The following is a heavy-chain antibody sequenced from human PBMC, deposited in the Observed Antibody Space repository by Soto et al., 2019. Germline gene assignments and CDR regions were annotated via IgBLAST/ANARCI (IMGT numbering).Heavy chain of an antibody. D-gene: IGHD2-2*01. J-gene: IGHJ4*02. CDR2: ISHSGTT. Sequence: QVPLQESGPGLVEPSGTLSLTCAVSLVSISSGNWWSWVRQPPGRGLEYIGEISHSGTTNYNPSLESRLTISLDASKNQFSLKLTSVTAADTAVYYCATINVPTPGNYWGQGTLVIVSS. CDR1: LVSISSGNW. V-gene: IGHV4-4*02. CDR3: ATINVPTPGNY.